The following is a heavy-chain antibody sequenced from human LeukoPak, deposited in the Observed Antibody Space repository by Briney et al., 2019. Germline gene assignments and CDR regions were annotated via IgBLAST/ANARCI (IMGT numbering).Heavy chain of an antibody. CDR2: ISYDGSNK. J-gene: IGHJ4*02. CDR3: ARGEGDSGSYFGTRFDY. CDR1: GFTSSSYA. Sequence: GGSLRLSCAASGFTSSSYAMHWVRQAPGKGLEWVAVISYDGSNKYYADSVKGRFTISRDNSKNTLYLQMNSLRAEDTAVYYCARGEGDSGSYFGTRFDYWGQGTLVTVSS. D-gene: IGHD1-26*01. V-gene: IGHV3-30*01.